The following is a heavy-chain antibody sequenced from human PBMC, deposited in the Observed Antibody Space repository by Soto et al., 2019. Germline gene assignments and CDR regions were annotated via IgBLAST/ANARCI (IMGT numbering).Heavy chain of an antibody. J-gene: IGHJ4*02. CDR3: ASSTVTTDYFDY. Sequence: EVQLVESGGGLVKPGGSLRLSCAASGFTFSSYSMNWVRQAPGKGLEWVSSISSSSYIYYADSVKGRFTISRDNAKNSLYLQMNSLRAEDTAVYYCASSTVTTDYFDYWGQGTLVTVSS. CDR2: ISSSSYI. CDR1: GFTFSSYS. D-gene: IGHD4-4*01. V-gene: IGHV3-21*01.